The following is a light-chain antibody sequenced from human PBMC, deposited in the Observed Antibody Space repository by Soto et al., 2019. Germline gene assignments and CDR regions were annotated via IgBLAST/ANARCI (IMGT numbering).Light chain of an antibody. CDR2: PAS. Sequence: DIQMTQSPSSVSASVGDRVTITCRASQAIGYWLAWYQQKPGKAPKLLIYPASNLQSGVPSRFSGSGSGTDFTLTISSLQPEDFAIYYCQQENSFPLTFGPGTKVDIK. CDR3: QQENSFPLT. CDR1: QAIGYW. J-gene: IGKJ3*01. V-gene: IGKV1-12*01.